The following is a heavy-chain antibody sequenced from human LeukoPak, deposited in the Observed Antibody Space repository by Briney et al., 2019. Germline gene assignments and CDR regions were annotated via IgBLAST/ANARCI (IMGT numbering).Heavy chain of an antibody. CDR2: LSPNNGGT. J-gene: IGHJ4*02. D-gene: IGHD1-26*01. V-gene: IGHV1-2*02. CDR3: ARALQVGATHYFDY. Sequence: ASVKVSCKASGYTFIDHYVHWVRQSPGQGLEWMVWLSPNNGGTKYAQNFQDRVTMTRDTSISTASMALSTLTSDDAAVYYCARALQVGATHYFDYWGQGTLVTVSS. CDR1: GYTFIDHY.